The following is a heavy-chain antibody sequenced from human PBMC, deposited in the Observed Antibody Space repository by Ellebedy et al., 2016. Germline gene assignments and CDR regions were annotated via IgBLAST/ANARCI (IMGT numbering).Heavy chain of an antibody. CDR1: GFTFSSYG. CDR2: ISYDGSNK. Sequence: GESLKISXAASGFTFSSYGMHWVRQAPGKGLEWVAVISYDGSNKYYADSVKGRFTISRDNSKNTLYLQMNSLRAEDTAVYYCARYLEEGYATDYWGQGTLVTVSS. D-gene: IGHD5-12*01. J-gene: IGHJ4*02. CDR3: ARYLEEGYATDY. V-gene: IGHV3-30*03.